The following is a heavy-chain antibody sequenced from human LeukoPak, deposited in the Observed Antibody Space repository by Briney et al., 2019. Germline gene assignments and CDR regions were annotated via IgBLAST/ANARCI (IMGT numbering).Heavy chain of an antibody. J-gene: IGHJ4*02. D-gene: IGHD4-23*01. CDR1: GFTFRSYG. V-gene: IGHV3-30*18. CDR3: AKDDFDYGGLH. CDR2: ISYDGSNK. Sequence: GRSLRLSCAASGFTFRSYGMHWVRQAPGKGLEWVAVISYDGSNKYYADSVKGRFTISRDNSKNTLYLQMNSLRAEDTAVYYCAKDDFDYGGLHWGQGTLVTVSS.